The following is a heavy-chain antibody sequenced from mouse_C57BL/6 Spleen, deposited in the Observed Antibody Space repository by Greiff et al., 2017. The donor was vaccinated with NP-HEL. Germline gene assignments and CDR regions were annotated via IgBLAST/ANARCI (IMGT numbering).Heavy chain of an antibody. J-gene: IGHJ2*01. CDR1: GYTFTSYW. V-gene: IGHV1-52*01. Sequence: QVHVKQSGAELVRPGSSVKLSCKASGYTFTSYWMHWVKQRPIQGLEWIGNIDPSDSETHYNQKFKDKATLTVDKSSSTAYMQLSSLTSEDSAVYYCARDIRGYFDYWGQGTTLTVSS. CDR2: IDPSDSET. CDR3: ARDIRGYFDY. D-gene: IGHD1-1*01.